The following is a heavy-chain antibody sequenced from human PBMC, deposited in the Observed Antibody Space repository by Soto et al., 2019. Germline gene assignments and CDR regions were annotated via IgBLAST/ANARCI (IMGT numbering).Heavy chain of an antibody. D-gene: IGHD6-13*01. Sequence: SETLSLTCAVYGGSFSGYYWSWIRQPPGKGLEWIGEINHSGSTNYNPSLKSRVTISVDTSKNQFSLKLSSVTAADTAVYYCARGAGIAAAGKGHWFDPWGQGTMVTVSS. CDR3: ARGAGIAAAGKGHWFDP. J-gene: IGHJ5*02. V-gene: IGHV4-34*01. CDR1: GGSFSGYY. CDR2: INHSGST.